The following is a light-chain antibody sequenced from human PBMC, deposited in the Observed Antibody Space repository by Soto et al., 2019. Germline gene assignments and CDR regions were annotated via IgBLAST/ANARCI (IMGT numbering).Light chain of an antibody. CDR3: NSHTISNTRV. J-gene: IGLJ1*01. CDR1: SSDVASYNL. V-gene: IGLV2-14*02. CDR2: DVS. Sequence: QSVLTQPASVSGSPGQSITISCTGTSSDVASYNLVSWYQQLPGKAPKLMIYDVSNRPSGVSNRFSGSKSGYTASLTISGLLAEDEADYYCNSHTISNTRVFGTGTKVTVL.